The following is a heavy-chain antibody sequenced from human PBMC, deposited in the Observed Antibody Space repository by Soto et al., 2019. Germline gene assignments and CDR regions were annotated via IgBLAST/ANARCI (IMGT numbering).Heavy chain of an antibody. D-gene: IGHD3-22*01. Sequence: ASVKVSCKASGYTFTSYGISWVRQAPGQGLEWMGWISAYNGNTNYAQKLQGRVTMTTDTSTSTAYMELRSLRSDDTAVYYCARAHYYYDSSGYPYYYYYGMDVWGQGTTVTVSS. CDR2: ISAYNGNT. CDR1: GYTFTSYG. V-gene: IGHV1-18*01. J-gene: IGHJ6*02. CDR3: ARAHYYYDSSGYPYYYYYGMDV.